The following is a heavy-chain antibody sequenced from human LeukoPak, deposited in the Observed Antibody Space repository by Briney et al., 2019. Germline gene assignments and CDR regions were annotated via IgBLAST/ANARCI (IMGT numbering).Heavy chain of an antibody. CDR1: GGSISSYY. J-gene: IGHJ4*02. CDR3: ARGNYYDSSGYYYFDY. V-gene: IGHV4-59*01. D-gene: IGHD3-22*01. CDR2: IYYSGST. Sequence: PSETLSLTCTVSGGSISSYYWSWIRQPPGKGLEWIGYIYYSGSTNYNPSLKSRVTISVDTSKNQFSLKLGSVTAADTAVYYCARGNYYDSSGYYYFDYWGQGTLVTVSS.